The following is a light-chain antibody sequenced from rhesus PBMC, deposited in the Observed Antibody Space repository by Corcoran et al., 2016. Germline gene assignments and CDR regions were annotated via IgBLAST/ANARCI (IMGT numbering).Light chain of an antibody. CDR3: QQETDWPLT. CDR1: QSVSSN. Sequence: EVVMTQSPVTLSLSPGERATLPCRASQSVSSNVAWFHQKPGQAPRLLLYDSSARAPGIPDRLSGSGSGTDFTPTINVLEPEDVGVYFCQQETDWPLTFGGGTKVEIK. V-gene: IGKV3-35*01. CDR2: DSS. J-gene: IGKJ4*01.